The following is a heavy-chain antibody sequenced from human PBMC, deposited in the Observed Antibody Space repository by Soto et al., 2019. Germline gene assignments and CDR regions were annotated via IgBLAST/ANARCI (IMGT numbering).Heavy chain of an antibody. D-gene: IGHD3-3*02. V-gene: IGHV1-69*12. Sequence: QVQLVQSGAEVKKPGSSVKVSCKASGDTFSTYAITWVRQAPGQGLEWMGGIIPRSGTSNYAQKFQGRVTITADESTSTAYMELSRVGSADTAVYYCARECLVLAPSTVNSGHYYYAMDVWGKGTRVTVS. CDR2: IIPRSGTS. CDR1: GDTFSTYA. J-gene: IGHJ6*04. CDR3: ARECLVLAPSTVNSGHYYYAMDV.